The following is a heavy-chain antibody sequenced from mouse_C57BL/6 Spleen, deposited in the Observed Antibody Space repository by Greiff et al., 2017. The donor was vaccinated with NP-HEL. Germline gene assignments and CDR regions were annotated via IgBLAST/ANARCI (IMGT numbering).Heavy chain of an antibody. CDR2: IYPGSGST. Sequence: VQLQQPGAELVKPGASVKMSCKASGYTFTSYWITWVKQRPGQGLEWIGDIYPGSGSTNYNEKFKAKATLTVDKSSSTAYMQLKSLTSEDSAVYYCARGAGDAMDYWGQGTSVTVSS. CDR3: ARGAGDAMDY. V-gene: IGHV1-55*01. CDR1: GYTFTSYW. J-gene: IGHJ4*01.